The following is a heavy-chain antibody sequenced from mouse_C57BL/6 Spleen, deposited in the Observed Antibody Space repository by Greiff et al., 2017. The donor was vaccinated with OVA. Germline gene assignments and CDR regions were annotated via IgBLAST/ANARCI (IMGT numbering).Heavy chain of an antibody. J-gene: IGHJ3*01. CDR3: ARESDYDGAWFAY. CDR2: ISSGSSTI. CDR1: GFTFSDYG. V-gene: IGHV5-17*01. D-gene: IGHD2-4*01. Sequence: EVMLVESGGGLVKPGGSLKLSCAASGFTFSDYGMHWVRQAPEKGLEWVAYISSGSSTIYYADTVKGRFTISRANAKNTLFLQMTSLRSEDTAMYYCARESDYDGAWFAYWGQGTLVTVSA.